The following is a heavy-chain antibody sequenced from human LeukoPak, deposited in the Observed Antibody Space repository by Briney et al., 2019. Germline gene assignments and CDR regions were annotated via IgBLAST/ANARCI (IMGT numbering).Heavy chain of an antibody. CDR1: GDSISSGGYY. V-gene: IGHV4-31*03. J-gene: IGHJ4*02. D-gene: IGHD3-9*01. CDR2: IYYSGST. Sequence: SETLSLTCTVSGDSISSGGYYWSWIRQHPGKGLEWIGYIYYSGSTYYNPSLKSRVTISVDTSKNQFSLKLSSVTAADTAVYYCAVADILTGYWILDYWGQGTLVTVSS. CDR3: AVADILTGYWILDY.